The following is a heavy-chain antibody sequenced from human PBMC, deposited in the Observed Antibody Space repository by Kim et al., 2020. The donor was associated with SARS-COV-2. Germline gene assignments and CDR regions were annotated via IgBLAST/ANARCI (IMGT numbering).Heavy chain of an antibody. D-gene: IGHD1-1*01. CDR2: IYYSGST. Sequence: SETLSLTCTVSGGSISSYYCSWIRQPPRKGLEWIGYIYYSGSTNYNPSLKSRVTISVDTSKNQFSLKLSSFTAADTAVYFCARLFANWNPTRQLEYYYY. J-gene: IGHJ6*03. V-gene: IGHV4-59*08. CDR1: GGSISSYY. CDR3: ARLFANWNPTRQLEYYYY.